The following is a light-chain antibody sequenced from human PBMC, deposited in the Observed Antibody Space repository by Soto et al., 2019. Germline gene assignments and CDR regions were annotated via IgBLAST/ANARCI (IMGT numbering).Light chain of an antibody. J-gene: IGKJ1*01. CDR2: EVS. V-gene: IGKV2-30*02. CDR3: MQGTHWPWT. Sequence: DVVMTQSPLCLPVTLGQPASISCRSSQSLIHSDGNTYLSWFQQRPGQSPRRLIYEVSDRDSGVPDRFTGSGSGTDFTLKISRVEAEDVGVYYCMQGTHWPWTFGQGTEVEIK. CDR1: QSLIHSDGNTY.